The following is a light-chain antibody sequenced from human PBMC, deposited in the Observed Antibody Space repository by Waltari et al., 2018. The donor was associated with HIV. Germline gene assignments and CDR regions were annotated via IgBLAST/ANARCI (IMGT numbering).Light chain of an antibody. CDR1: PNDIGRFDY. J-gene: IGLJ3*02. Sequence: QSGLTQPASISGSPGQSITILCTGTPNDIGRFDYVSWYQLCPAKPPRVIIFQVSRRPSGVSDRFSASKSGNSASLTISGLRTEDEANYYCASNTFGNILVFGGGTKVTVL. V-gene: IGLV2-14*01. CDR3: ASNTFGNILV. CDR2: QVS.